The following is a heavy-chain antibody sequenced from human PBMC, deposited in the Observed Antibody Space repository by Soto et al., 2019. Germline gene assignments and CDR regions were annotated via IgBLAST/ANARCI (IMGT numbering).Heavy chain of an antibody. V-gene: IGHV4-4*08. CDR2: VYSGGNT. J-gene: IGHJ4*02. Sequence: QVQLQESGPGLVKSSETLSLTCIVSGGSISNYYWSWIRQPPGKGLEWIGYVYSGGNTNYNPSLQSRVTISEDTSKNQFSLNVSSVPAADPAVYYYASLGRYGEYAGVDSWGQGTLVTVSS. CDR3: ASLGRYGEYAGVDS. D-gene: IGHD4-17*01. CDR1: GGSISNYY.